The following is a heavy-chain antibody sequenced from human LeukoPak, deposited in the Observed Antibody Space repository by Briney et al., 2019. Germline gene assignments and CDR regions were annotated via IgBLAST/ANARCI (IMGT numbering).Heavy chain of an antibody. J-gene: IGHJ4*02. CDR1: GGSMYSYY. CDR2: VHLDGRT. Sequence: SETLSLTCTVSGGSMYSYYWSWIRQPPGKGLEWIGEVHLDGRTNYKPSLQSRLTMSVDFSENHISLKLTSVTAADTAVYYCAREGGPYRPLDYSGQGTLVTVSS. CDR3: AREGGPYRPLDY. V-gene: IGHV4-59*12.